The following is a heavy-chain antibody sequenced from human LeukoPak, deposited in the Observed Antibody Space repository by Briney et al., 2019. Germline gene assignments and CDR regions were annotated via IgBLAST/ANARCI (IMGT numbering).Heavy chain of an antibody. CDR3: EEDCKSESSSRLYLGYYYGMDV. V-gene: IGHV1-69*04. Sequence: ASVKVSCKASGGTLSSYAISWVRQAPGQGLEWMGRIIPILGIANYAQKFQGRVTITADKSTSTAYIELSSLRSEDTDVLYGEEDCKSESSSRLYLGYYYGMDVWGQGTTVTVSS. J-gene: IGHJ6*02. D-gene: IGHD6-19*01. CDR2: IIPILGIA. CDR1: GGTLSSYA.